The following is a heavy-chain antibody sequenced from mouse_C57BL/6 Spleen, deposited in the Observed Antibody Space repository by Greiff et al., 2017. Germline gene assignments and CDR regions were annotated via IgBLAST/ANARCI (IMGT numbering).Heavy chain of an antibody. CDR3: ARGKLGRGYFDY. Sequence: EVKLMESGPELVKPGASVKISCKASGYSFTDYNMNWVKQSNGKSLEWIGVINPNYGTTSYNQKFKGKATLTVDQSSSTAYMQLNSLTSEDSAVYYCARGKLGRGYFDYWGQGTTLTVSS. V-gene: IGHV1-39*01. CDR1: GYSFTDYN. CDR2: INPNYGTT. D-gene: IGHD4-1*01. J-gene: IGHJ2*01.